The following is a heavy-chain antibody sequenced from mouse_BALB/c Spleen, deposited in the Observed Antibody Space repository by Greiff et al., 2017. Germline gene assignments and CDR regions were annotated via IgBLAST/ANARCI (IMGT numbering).Heavy chain of an antibody. J-gene: IGHJ3*01. D-gene: IGHD2-1*01. CDR2: IYPYNGGT. CDR3: ARGGLWYPAWFAD. CDR1: GYTFTDYN. Sequence: EVQLQQSGPELVKPGASVKISCKASGYTFTDYNMHWVKQSHGKSLEWIGYIYPYNGGTGYNQKFKSKATLTVDNSSSTAYMELRSLTSEDSAVYYCARGGLWYPAWFADWGQGTLVTVSA. V-gene: IGHV1S29*02.